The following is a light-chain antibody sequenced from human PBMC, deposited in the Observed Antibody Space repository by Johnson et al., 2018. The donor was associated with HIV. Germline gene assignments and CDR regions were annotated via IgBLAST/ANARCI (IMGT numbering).Light chain of an antibody. V-gene: IGLV1-51*01. CDR3: GTWDTSLSAFV. Sequence: SSSNIAKNYVSWYQQLPGTAPTLLIFDNHKRPLGIPDRFSGSKSGTSATLGITVLQTGDEADFYCGTWDTSLSAFVFGTGTKVTV. CDR1: SSNIAKNY. J-gene: IGLJ1*01. CDR2: DNH.